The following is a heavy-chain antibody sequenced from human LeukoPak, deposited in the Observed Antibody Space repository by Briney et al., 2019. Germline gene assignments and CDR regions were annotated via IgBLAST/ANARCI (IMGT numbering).Heavy chain of an antibody. D-gene: IGHD3-22*01. CDR1: GFTFSNYW. V-gene: IGHV3-7*03. Sequence: GGSLRLSCAASGFTFSNYWMSWVRQAPGRGLEWVANIKGDGSYKYYVDSVKGRFTISRDNAKSSVYLQMNTLRAEDTAVYYCATSADSSGNDWGQGTLVTVSS. CDR2: IKGDGSYK. CDR3: ATSADSSGND. J-gene: IGHJ4*02.